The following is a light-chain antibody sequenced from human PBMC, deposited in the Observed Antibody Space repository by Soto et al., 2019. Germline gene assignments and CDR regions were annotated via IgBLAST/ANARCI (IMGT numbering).Light chain of an antibody. CDR3: AAWDDNLNGVV. CDR1: SSNIGTNT. V-gene: IGLV1-44*01. J-gene: IGLJ3*02. CDR2: SNH. Sequence: QPVLTQPPSASGTPGQRVTISCSGSSSNIGTNTVTWYHQLPGTAPKLLIYSNHQRPSGVPARFSGSKSGTSASLAIIGLQSEDEADYYCAAWDDNLNGVVFGGGTKLTVL.